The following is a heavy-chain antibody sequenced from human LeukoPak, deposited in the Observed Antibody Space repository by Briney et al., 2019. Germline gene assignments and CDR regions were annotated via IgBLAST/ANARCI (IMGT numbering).Heavy chain of an antibody. CDR3: AKDQRMYSSGWSPSGGWYFDL. Sequence: GGSLRLSCTASGFTFGDYAMSWVRQAPGKGLEWVSTSSGNGGSATYTYYADSVKGRFTISRDDSRDTVSLQMNSLRVDDTAVYYCAKDQRMYSSGWSPSGGWYFDLWGRGALVTVSS. CDR1: GFTFGDYA. V-gene: IGHV3-23*01. D-gene: IGHD6-19*01. CDR2: SSGNGGSATYT. J-gene: IGHJ2*01.